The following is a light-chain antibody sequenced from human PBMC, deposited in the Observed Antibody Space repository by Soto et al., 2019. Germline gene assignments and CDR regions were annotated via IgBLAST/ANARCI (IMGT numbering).Light chain of an antibody. CDR1: SNDVGAYDH. V-gene: IGLV2-11*01. J-gene: IGLJ1*01. CDR3: SSFAGTYSLYI. Sequence: QSALTQPLSVSGSPGQSVAISCTGTSNDVGAYDHVSWYQHSPDKAPKLLIFDVNKRPSGVPERFSGSKSGNTASLTISGLQADDEAEYFCSSFAGTYSLYIFGSGTKLTVL. CDR2: DVN.